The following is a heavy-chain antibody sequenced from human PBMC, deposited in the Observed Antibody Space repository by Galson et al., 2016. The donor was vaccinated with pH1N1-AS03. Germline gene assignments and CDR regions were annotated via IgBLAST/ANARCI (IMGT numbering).Heavy chain of an antibody. CDR3: ASAERPGIAVAPFDY. CDR1: GASISSYY. D-gene: IGHD6-19*01. V-gene: IGHV4-59*01. Sequence: SLTCTVSGASISSYYWTWIRQAPGKGLEWIGYISNSGTTNYKPSLKSRVPISVDTSKNQFSLMVKSITAADTAVYYCASAERPGIAVAPFDYWGQGTLVTVSS. CDR2: ISNSGTT. J-gene: IGHJ4*02.